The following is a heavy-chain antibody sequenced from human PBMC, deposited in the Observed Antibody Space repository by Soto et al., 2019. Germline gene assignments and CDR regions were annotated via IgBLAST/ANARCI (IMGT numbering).Heavy chain of an antibody. V-gene: IGHV4-61*08. Sequence: PXXTLSLRNAVGGGSIISGGDYCSFIRQPPGKGLEWIGYIYYSGSTNYNPSLKSRVTISVDTSKNQFSLKLSSVTAADTAVYYCARDRRSSGWFLFDYWAQGTLVTVSS. CDR1: GGSIISGGDY. CDR2: IYYSGST. J-gene: IGHJ4*02. D-gene: IGHD6-19*01. CDR3: ARDRRSSGWFLFDY.